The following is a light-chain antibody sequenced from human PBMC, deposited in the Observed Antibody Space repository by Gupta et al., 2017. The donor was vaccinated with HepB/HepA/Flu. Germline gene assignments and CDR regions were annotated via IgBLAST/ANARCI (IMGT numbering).Light chain of an antibody. V-gene: IGKV3-20*01. Sequence: IVLTQSPGTLSLSPGESATLSCRASQSVGRNYLAWFQQKPGQAPRLLIYEASIRATGIPDRFSGSGSGTDFTLTISRLEPEDFAVYYCQQYGRSRTFGQGTKVEIK. J-gene: IGKJ1*01. CDR3: QQYGRSRT. CDR1: QSVGRNY. CDR2: EAS.